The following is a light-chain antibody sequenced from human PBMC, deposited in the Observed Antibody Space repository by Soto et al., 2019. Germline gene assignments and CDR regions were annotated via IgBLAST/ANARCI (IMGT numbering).Light chain of an antibody. J-gene: IGKJ5*01. Sequence: DIQMTQSPSSLFASVGDRVTITCRASQSISAYLNWYQQRPGKAPSLLIYAATRLHSGVPARFRGSGSGTDFTLTISSLQPEDFATYYCQRSYRSISFGQGPRLEMK. CDR3: QRSYRSIS. V-gene: IGKV1-39*01. CDR1: QSISAY. CDR2: AAT.